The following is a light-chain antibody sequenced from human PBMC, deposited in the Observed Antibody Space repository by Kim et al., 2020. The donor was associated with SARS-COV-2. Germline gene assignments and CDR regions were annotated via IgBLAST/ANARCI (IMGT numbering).Light chain of an antibody. Sequence: SSELTQDPEVSVGLGQTVTITCRGDILRNFYASWYQQKPGKAPVLVFYGNNHRPSGIPVRFSGSSSEDLSSLTITGAQAADEADYYCNSRDNHPYHVFFGGGTRLTVL. V-gene: IGLV3-19*01. CDR3: NSRDNHPYHVF. J-gene: IGLJ2*01. CDR2: GNN. CDR1: ILRNFY.